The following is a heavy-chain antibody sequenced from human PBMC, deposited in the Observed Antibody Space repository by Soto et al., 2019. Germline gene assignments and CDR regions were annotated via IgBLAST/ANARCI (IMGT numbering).Heavy chain of an antibody. J-gene: IGHJ4*02. CDR2: IKSKTDGGTT. D-gene: IGHD3-3*01. CDR3: TTGITIFGVVSEDFDY. V-gene: IGHV3-15*01. CDR1: GFTFSNAW. Sequence: LRLSCAASGFTFSNAWMSWVRQAPGKGLEWVGRIKSKTDGGTTDYAAPVKGRFTISRDDSKNTLYLQMNSLKTEDTAVYYCTTGITIFGVVSEDFDYWGQGTLVTVSS.